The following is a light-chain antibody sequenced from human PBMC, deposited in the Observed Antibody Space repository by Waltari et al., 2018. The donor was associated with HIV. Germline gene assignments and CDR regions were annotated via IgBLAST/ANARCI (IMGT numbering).Light chain of an antibody. Sequence: QAGLTQPPSVSKGLRPTATLTCTGNSNNVGNHGAPWLQQHQGHPPKLLSYRNNNRPSGISERFSASRSGNTASLTITGLQPEDEADYYCAAWDSSLSVVVFGGGTKLTVL. CDR3: AAWDSSLSVVV. J-gene: IGLJ2*01. CDR1: SNNVGNHG. CDR2: RNN. V-gene: IGLV10-54*01.